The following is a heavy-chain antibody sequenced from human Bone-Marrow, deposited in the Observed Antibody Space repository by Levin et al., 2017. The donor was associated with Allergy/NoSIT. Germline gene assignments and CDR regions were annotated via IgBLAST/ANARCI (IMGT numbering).Heavy chain of an antibody. CDR1: GGSIRSSSYY. D-gene: IGHD3-16*01. J-gene: IGHJ6*02. CDR3: ARHVGGPGGNYYYGLDV. V-gene: IGHV4-39*01. CDR2: IFYSGST. Sequence: SQTLSLTCTVSGGSIRSSSYYWGWIRRPPGKGLEWIGSIFYSGSTYYNPSLKSRVTISVDTSKNQFSLKLTSVTAADTAVYYCARHVGGPGGNYYYGLDVWGHGTTVTVSS.